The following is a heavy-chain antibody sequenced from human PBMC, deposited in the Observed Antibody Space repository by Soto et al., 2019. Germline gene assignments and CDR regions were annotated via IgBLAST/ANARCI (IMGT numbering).Heavy chain of an antibody. J-gene: IGHJ6*02. D-gene: IGHD6-6*01. V-gene: IGHV1-2*04. CDR1: GYTFTGYY. Sequence: ASVKVSCKASGYTFTGYYMHWVRQAPGQGLEWMGWINPNSGGTNYAQKFQGWVTMTRDTSISTAYMELSRLRSDDTAVYYCARDTGPYSSSPNYGVDVWGQGTTVTVSS. CDR2: INPNSGGT. CDR3: ARDTGPYSSSPNYGVDV.